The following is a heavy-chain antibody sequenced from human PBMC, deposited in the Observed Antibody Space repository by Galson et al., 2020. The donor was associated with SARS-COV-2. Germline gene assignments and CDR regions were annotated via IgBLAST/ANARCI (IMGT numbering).Heavy chain of an antibody. V-gene: IGHV3-64D*06. D-gene: IGHD3-3*01. CDR2: ISFNGVPT. CDR3: VKDGNKGVRCYDFWNGYSDY. Sequence: GESLKISCSASGFTFRTYPMHWVRQAPGKGLEYVSAISFNGVPTYYADSVKDRFTISRDISKNTLFLQMSSLRPEDTAVYYCVKDGNKGVRCYDFWNGYSDYWGQGTLVTVSS. J-gene: IGHJ4*02. CDR1: GFTFRTYP.